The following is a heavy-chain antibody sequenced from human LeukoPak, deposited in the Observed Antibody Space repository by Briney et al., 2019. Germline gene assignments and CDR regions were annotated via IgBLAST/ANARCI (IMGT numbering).Heavy chain of an antibody. CDR1: GFSVDGNH. CDR3: ARDLGQYYDTSDNWFDP. Sequence: GGSLRLSCAASGFSVDGNHMTWVRQAPGKGLQWVSVIFSGDSKYYADSVKGRSTISRDNSKNTLYLQMNSLRAEDTAVYYCARDLGQYYDTSDNWFDPWGQGTLVTVSS. J-gene: IGHJ5*02. V-gene: IGHV3-66*01. D-gene: IGHD3-22*01. CDR2: IFSGDSK.